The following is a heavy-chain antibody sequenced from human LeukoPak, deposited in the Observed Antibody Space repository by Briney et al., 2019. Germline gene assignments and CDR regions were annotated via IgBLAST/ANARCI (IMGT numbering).Heavy chain of an antibody. CDR2: IYPGDSDT. V-gene: IGHV5-51*01. CDR3: ARCYSDSQIDY. CDR1: GYSFTSYW. J-gene: IGHJ4*02. Sequence: GESLKISCKGSGYSFTSYWIAWVRQMPGKGLEWMGIIYPGDSDTRYSPSFQGQVTISADKSIGTAYMQWSSLKASDTAMYYCARCYSDSQIDYWGQGTLVTVSS. D-gene: IGHD4-11*01.